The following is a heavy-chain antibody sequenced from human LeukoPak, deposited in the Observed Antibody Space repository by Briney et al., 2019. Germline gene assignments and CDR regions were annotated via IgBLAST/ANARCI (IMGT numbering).Heavy chain of an antibody. J-gene: IGHJ5*02. Sequence: ASVKVSCKASGYTFTGYYMHWVRQAPGQGLEWMGWINPNSGGTNYAQKFQGRVTMTRDTSISTAYMELSRLRSDDTAVYYCARGYGSGSYFPFDPWGQGTLVTVSS. V-gene: IGHV1-2*02. CDR3: ARGYGSGSYFPFDP. CDR1: GYTFTGYY. CDR2: INPNSGGT. D-gene: IGHD3-10*01.